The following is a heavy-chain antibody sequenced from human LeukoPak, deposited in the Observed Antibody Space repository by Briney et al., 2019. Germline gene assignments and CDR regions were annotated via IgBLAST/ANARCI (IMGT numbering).Heavy chain of an antibody. CDR3: ARVTGYIVEDYFDY. V-gene: IGHV4-59*01. J-gene: IGHJ4*02. CDR2: IHYSGSA. CDR1: NGPINTYQ. Sequence: PSETLSLTCTVSNGPINTYQWSWIRQPPGKGLEWIGNIHYSGSANYNPSLKSRVIISVDTSKNQFSLRLSSVTAADTAVYYCARVTGYIVEDYFDYWGQGTLVTVSS. D-gene: IGHD3-22*01.